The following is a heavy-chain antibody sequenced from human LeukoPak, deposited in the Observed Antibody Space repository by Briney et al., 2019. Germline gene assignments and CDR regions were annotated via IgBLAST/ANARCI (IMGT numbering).Heavy chain of an antibody. Sequence: ASVKVSCKASGYTFNSYGISWVRQAPGQGLEWMGWISTYNRKTNYAQKVQGRVTMTTDTSTSTAYMELRSLRCGDTAVYYCARDPDGDRDFDYWGQGTLVTVSS. CDR1: GYTFNSYG. CDR3: ARDPDGDRDFDY. J-gene: IGHJ4*02. V-gene: IGHV1-18*01. CDR2: ISTYNRKT. D-gene: IGHD5-24*01.